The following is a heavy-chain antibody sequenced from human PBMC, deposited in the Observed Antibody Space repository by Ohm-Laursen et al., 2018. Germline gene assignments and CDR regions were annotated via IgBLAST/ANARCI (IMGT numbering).Heavy chain of an antibody. Sequence: GSLRLSCSASGFTFNSYAMSWARQAPGKGLEWVSAISGSGGSTYYADSVKGRFTISRDNSKNTLYLQMNSLRAEDTAVYYCARDRDTAMPYYNYGMDVWGQGTTVTVAS. CDR1: GFTFNSYA. CDR2: ISGSGGST. J-gene: IGHJ6*02. V-gene: IGHV3-23*01. CDR3: ARDRDTAMPYYNYGMDV. D-gene: IGHD5-18*01.